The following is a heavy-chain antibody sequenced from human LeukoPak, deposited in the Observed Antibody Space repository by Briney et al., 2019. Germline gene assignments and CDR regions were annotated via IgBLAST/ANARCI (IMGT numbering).Heavy chain of an antibody. CDR1: GGSISSSSYY. D-gene: IGHD2-8*01. CDR2: IYYSGST. J-gene: IGHJ3*02. V-gene: IGHV4-39*01. CDR3: ARGVSDVFDI. Sequence: TSETLSLTCTVSGGSISSSSYYWGWIRQPPGKGLEWIGSIYYSGSTYYNPSLKSRVTISVDTSKNQFSLKLSSVTAADTAVYYCARGVSDVFDIWGKGKMVTVFS.